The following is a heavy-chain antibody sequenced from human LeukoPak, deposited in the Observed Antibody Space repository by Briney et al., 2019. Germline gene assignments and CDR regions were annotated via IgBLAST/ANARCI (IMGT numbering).Heavy chain of an antibody. Sequence: GGSLRLSCAASGLTFSNAWMSWVRQAPGKRLEWVGRIKSKTDGGTIDYAAPVKGRFTISRDDSKNTLYLQMDSLKTEDTAVYYCTTAMSPRPDYWGQGTLVTVSS. CDR3: TTAMSPRPDY. CDR2: IKSKTDGGTI. J-gene: IGHJ4*02. CDR1: GLTFSNAW. V-gene: IGHV3-15*01.